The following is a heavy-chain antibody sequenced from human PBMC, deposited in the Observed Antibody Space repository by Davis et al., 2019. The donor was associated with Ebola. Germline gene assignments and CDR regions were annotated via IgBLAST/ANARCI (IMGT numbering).Heavy chain of an antibody. Sequence: GESLKISCAASGFTFSSYAMHWVRQAPGKGLEWVAVISYDGSNKYYADSVKGRFTISRDNSKNTLYLQMNSLRAEDTAVYYCAREDYPRGMDVWGQGTTVTVSS. CDR1: GFTFSSYA. D-gene: IGHD4-11*01. V-gene: IGHV3-30*04. CDR3: AREDYPRGMDV. CDR2: ISYDGSNK. J-gene: IGHJ6*02.